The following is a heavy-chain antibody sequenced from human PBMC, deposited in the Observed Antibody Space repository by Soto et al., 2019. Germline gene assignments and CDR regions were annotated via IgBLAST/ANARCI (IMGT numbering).Heavy chain of an antibody. CDR2: ISAYNGNT. D-gene: IGHD5-12*01. V-gene: IGHV1-18*01. J-gene: IGHJ5*02. CDR1: GCTFTSYG. CDR3: ARLRRDGYNPWFDP. Sequence: GASVKVSCKASGCTFTSYGISWVRQAPGQGLEWMGWISAYNGNTNYAQKLQGRVTMTTDTSTSTAYMELRSLRSDDTAVYYCARLRRDGYNPWFDPWGQGTLVTVSS.